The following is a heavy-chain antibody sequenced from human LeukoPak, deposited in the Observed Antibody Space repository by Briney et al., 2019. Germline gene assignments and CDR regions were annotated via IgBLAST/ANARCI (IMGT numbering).Heavy chain of an antibody. D-gene: IGHD2-2*01. CDR1: GFTFSSYA. V-gene: IGHV3-30-3*01. J-gene: IGHJ6*02. CDR3: ATSCLGEGGMDV. Sequence: GGSLRLSCAASGFTFSSYAMHWVRQAPGKGLEWVAVISYDGSNKYYADSVKGRFTISRDNSKNTLYLQMNSLRAEDTAVYYCATSCLGEGGMDVWGQGTTVTVSS. CDR2: ISYDGSNK.